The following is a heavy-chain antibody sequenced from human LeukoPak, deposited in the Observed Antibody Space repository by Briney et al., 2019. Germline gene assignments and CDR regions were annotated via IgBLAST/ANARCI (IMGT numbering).Heavy chain of an antibody. CDR1: GGSISSYY. Sequence: SETLSLTCTVSGGSISSYYWSWIRQPPGKGLEWIGYIYYSGSTNYNPSLKSRVTISVDTSKNQFSLKLSSVTAADTAVYYCARSLVYYYYMDVWGKGTTVTVSS. V-gene: IGHV4-59*01. CDR2: IYYSGST. D-gene: IGHD2-8*02. CDR3: ARSLVYYYYMDV. J-gene: IGHJ6*03.